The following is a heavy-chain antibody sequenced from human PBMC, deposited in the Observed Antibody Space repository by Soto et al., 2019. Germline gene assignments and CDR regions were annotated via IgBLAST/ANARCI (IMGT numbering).Heavy chain of an antibody. CDR1: GGSISSEGYY. J-gene: IGHJ4*02. V-gene: IGHV4-31*02. CDR2: IYYSGTT. D-gene: IGHD5-18*01. Sequence: PSETLSLTXTVSGGSISSEGYYWSWFRQLPGKGLEWIGDIYYSGTTYHNPSLRSRLTISGDASKNQFSLKLSSVTAADTALYYCARGRGYSYGPYYFDYWGQGTLVTVSS. CDR3: ARGRGYSYGPYYFDY.